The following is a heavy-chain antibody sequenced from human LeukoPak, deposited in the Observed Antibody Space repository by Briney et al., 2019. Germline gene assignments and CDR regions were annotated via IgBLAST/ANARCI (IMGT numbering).Heavy chain of an antibody. Sequence: ASVKVSCKASGYTFTSYDINWVRQATGQGLEWMGWMNPNSGNTGYAQKFQGRVTITRNTSISTAYMELSSLRSEDTAVYYCARGVLEVDTAMVSDYYYYMDVWGKGTTVTVSS. CDR3: ARGVLEVDTAMVSDYYYYMDV. V-gene: IGHV1-8*03. CDR1: GYTFTSYD. J-gene: IGHJ6*03. CDR2: MNPNSGNT. D-gene: IGHD5-18*01.